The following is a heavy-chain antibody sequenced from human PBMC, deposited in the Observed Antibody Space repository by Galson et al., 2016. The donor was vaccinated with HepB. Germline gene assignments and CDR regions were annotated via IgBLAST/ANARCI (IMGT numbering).Heavy chain of an antibody. Sequence: SLRLSCAASGFTFVTSVMSWVRQTPGKGLEWVSSFRGRANTQYADSARGRFTASRDDSKGTLFLQMNSLTADDTAVYYCAKTTYCDVGGCYNSYGLDVWGQGTTVTVSS. CDR3: AKTTYCDVGGCYNSYGLDV. J-gene: IGHJ6*02. CDR2: FRGRANT. V-gene: IGHV3-23*01. CDR1: GFTFVTSV. D-gene: IGHD2-15*01.